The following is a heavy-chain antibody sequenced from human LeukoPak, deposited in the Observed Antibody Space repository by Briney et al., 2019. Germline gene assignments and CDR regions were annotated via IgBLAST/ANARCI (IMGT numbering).Heavy chain of an antibody. CDR3: AGTYYGFWSGYYPHYYYYYMDV. Sequence: SETLSLSCTVSGGSISSYYWSWIRQPPGKGLEWIGYIYYSGSTNYNPSLKSRVTISVDTSKNQFSLKLSSVTAADTAVYYCAGTYYGFWSGYYPHYYYYYMDVWGKGTTVTVSS. CDR2: IYYSGST. V-gene: IGHV4-59*01. CDR1: GGSISSYY. J-gene: IGHJ6*03. D-gene: IGHD3-3*01.